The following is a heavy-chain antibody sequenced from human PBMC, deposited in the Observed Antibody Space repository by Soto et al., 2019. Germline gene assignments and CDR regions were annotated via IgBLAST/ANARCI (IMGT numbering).Heavy chain of an antibody. CDR1: GDSVSSNTVA. CDR2: TYYRSKWYD. D-gene: IGHD3-16*01. Sequence: SQTLSLTCVISGDSVSSNTVAWNWIRQSPSRGLEWLGRTYYRSKWYDDYAESVKSRITINPDTSKNQFSLHLNSVTLEDTSVYYFARSWFGHQVHWFDSWGQGTLVTVSS. V-gene: IGHV6-1*01. J-gene: IGHJ5*01. CDR3: ARSWFGHQVHWFDS.